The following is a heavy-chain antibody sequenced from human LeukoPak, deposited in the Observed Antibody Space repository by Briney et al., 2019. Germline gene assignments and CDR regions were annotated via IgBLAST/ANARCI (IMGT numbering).Heavy chain of an antibody. J-gene: IGHJ6*02. V-gene: IGHV7-4-1*02. CDR1: GYTFTSYA. D-gene: IGHD2-15*01. Sequence: ASVKVSCKASGYTFTSYAMNWVRQAPGQGLEWMGWINTNTGNPTYAQGFTGRFVLSLDTSVSTAYLQISSLKAEDTAVYYCARVYCSGGSCYPPFSYYGMDVWGQGTTVTVSS. CDR2: INTNTGNP. CDR3: ARVYCSGGSCYPPFSYYGMDV.